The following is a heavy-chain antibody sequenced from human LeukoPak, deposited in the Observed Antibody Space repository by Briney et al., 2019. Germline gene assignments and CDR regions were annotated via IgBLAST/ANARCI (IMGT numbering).Heavy chain of an antibody. D-gene: IGHD3-22*01. CDR1: GGSISSGGYY. Sequence: PQTLSLTCTVSGGSISSGGYYWSWIRQHPGKGLEWIGYIYYSGSTYYNPSLKSRVTISVDTSKNQFSLKLSSVTAADTAVYYCATYDSSGYQSPHAFDIWGQGTMVTVSS. CDR2: IYYSGST. J-gene: IGHJ3*02. V-gene: IGHV4-31*03. CDR3: ATYDSSGYQSPHAFDI.